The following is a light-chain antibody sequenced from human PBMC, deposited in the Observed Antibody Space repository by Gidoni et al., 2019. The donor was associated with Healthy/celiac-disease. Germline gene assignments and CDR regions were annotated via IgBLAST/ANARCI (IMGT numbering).Light chain of an antibody. J-gene: IGKJ2*01. V-gene: IGKV1-39*01. CDR3: QQSYSTPPT. Sequence: DIQQTQSPSSLSASVGDRVTITCRASQSISSYLNWYQQKPGKAPKLLIYAASSLQSGVPSRFSGSGSGTDFTLTISSLQPEDFATYYCQQSYSTPPTFGQXTKLEIK. CDR2: AAS. CDR1: QSISSY.